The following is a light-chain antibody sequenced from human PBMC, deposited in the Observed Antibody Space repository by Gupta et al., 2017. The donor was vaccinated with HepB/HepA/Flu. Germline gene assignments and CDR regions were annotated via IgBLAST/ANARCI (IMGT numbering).Light chain of an antibody. V-gene: IGKV1D-12*01. CDR3: QQESNFPIT. CDR1: QDISTW. Sequence: IQLTQSPFSVSASVRDRVTITCRASQDISTWLAWYQQKPGQAPKLLIYGASSLESGVPSRFSGSGSGTDFTLTISSLQPEDFATYYCQQESNFPITFGQGTRLEIK. J-gene: IGKJ5*01. CDR2: GAS.